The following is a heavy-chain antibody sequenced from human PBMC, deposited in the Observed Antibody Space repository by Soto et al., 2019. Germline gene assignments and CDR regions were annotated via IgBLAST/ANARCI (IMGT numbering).Heavy chain of an antibody. D-gene: IGHD6-19*01. CDR3: AKDGSYSSGWSQLFDY. V-gene: IGHV3-30*18. CDR1: GFTFSSYG. J-gene: IGHJ4*02. CDR2: ISYDGSNK. Sequence: QVQLVESGGGVVQHGRSLRLSCAAAGFTFSSYGMHWVRKAPGKGLEWVAVISYDGSNKYYEDSVKGRFTISRDNSKNTLYLQMNSLRAEDTAVYYCAKDGSYSSGWSQLFDYWGQGTLVTVSS.